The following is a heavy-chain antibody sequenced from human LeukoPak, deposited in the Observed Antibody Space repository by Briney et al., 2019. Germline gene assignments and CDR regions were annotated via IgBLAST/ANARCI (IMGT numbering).Heavy chain of an antibody. D-gene: IGHD2-15*01. CDR2: IYPGDSDT. J-gene: IGHJ4*02. CDR3: ASPGGYCSGGSCPPAY. CDR1: GYSFTSYW. V-gene: IGHV5-51*01. Sequence: GESLKISCKGSGYSFTSYWIGWVRQMPGKGLEWMGIIYPGDSDTRYSPSFQGQVTISADKSISTAYLQWSSLKASDTAMYYCASPGGYCSGGSCPPAYWGQGTLVTVSS.